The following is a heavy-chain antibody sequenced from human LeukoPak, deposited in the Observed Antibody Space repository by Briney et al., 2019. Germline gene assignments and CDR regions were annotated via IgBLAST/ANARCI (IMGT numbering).Heavy chain of an antibody. CDR1: GGSISSYY. CDR3: ARRDYNYYGMDV. CDR2: IYYSGST. J-gene: IGHJ6*02. V-gene: IGHV4-59*08. Sequence: PSETPSLTCTVSGGSISSYYWSWIRQPPGKGLEWIASIYYSGSTNYNPSLQSRATTSVDTSKNQFSLKLSSVTAADTAVYYCARRDYNYYGMDVWGRGTTVTVSS.